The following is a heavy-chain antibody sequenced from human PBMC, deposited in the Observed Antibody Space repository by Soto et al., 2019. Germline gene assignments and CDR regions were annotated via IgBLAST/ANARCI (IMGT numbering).Heavy chain of an antibody. D-gene: IGHD3-3*01. CDR2: IIPIFGTA. J-gene: IGHJ6*02. Sequence: QVQLVQSGAEVKKPGSSVKVSCKASGGTFSSYAISWVRQAPGQGLEWMGGIIPIFGTANYAKKFQGRVTITADESTSTAYMELSSLRSEDTAVYYCAREGGITIFGVVISGMDVWGQGTTVTVSS. V-gene: IGHV1-69*01. CDR1: GGTFSSYA. CDR3: AREGGITIFGVVISGMDV.